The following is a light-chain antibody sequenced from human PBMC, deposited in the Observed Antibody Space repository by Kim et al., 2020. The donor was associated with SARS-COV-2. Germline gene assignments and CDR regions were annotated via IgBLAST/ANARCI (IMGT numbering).Light chain of an antibody. CDR3: QQRSNWPPWT. V-gene: IGKV3-11*01. CDR1: QSVSSD. Sequence: SPGESTHLSCSASQSVSSDLAWYQQRPGQAPRLLIYDASNRATGIPARFSGSGSGTDFTLTISSLEPEDFAVYYCQQRSNWPPWTFGQGTKGDIK. J-gene: IGKJ1*01. CDR2: DAS.